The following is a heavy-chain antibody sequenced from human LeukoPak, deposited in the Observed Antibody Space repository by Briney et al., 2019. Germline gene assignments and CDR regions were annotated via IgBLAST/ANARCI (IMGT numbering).Heavy chain of an antibody. CDR1: GFTFSSYW. Sequence: PGGSLRLSCAASGFTFSSYWMHWVRQAPGKGLVWVSRINSDGSSTNYADSVKGRFTISRDNAKNTLYLQMNSLRAEDTAVYYCARGLPYYYYMDVWGKGTTVTVSS. CDR3: ARGLPYYYYMDV. D-gene: IGHD4-11*01. CDR2: INSDGSST. J-gene: IGHJ6*03. V-gene: IGHV3-74*01.